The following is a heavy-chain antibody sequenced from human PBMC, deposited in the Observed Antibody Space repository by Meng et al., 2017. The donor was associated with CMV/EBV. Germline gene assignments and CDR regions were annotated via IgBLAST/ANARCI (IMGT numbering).Heavy chain of an antibody. CDR1: GFTFSSYG. CDR2: IRYDGSNK. V-gene: IGHV3-30*02. CDR3: AKDSSTSSAKGSYFDY. D-gene: IGHD2-2*01. J-gene: IGHJ4*02. Sequence: GGSLRLSCAASGFTFSSYGMHWVRQAPGKGLEWVASIRYDGSNKYYADSVKGRFTISRDNSKNTLYLQMNSLRAEDTAVYYCAKDSSTSSAKGSYFDYWGQGTLVPSPQ.